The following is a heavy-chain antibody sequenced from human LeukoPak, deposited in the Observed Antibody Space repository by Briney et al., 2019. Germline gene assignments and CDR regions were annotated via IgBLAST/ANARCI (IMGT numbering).Heavy chain of an antibody. D-gene: IGHD2-2*01. Sequence: ASVKVSCKASGYTFTGYYMHWVRQAPGQGLEWMGWINPNSGGTNYAQKFQGRVTMTRDTSISTAYMELSRLRSDDTAVYYCARDPTRRDYYYYMGVWGKGTTVTVSS. CDR2: INPNSGGT. V-gene: IGHV1-2*02. CDR3: ARDPTRRDYYYYMGV. J-gene: IGHJ6*03. CDR1: GYTFTGYY.